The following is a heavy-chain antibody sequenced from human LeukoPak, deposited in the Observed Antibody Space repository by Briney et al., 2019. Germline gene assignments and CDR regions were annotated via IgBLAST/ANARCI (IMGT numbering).Heavy chain of an antibody. J-gene: IGHJ4*02. CDR3: AKDISLLPTAAATI. Sequence: PGGSLRLSCAASGFTFSSYGMHWVRQAPGKGLEWVAAIWYDGSNKYYADSVKGRFTISRDNSKNTLYLQMNSLRAEDTAIYYCAKDISLLPTAAATIWGQGTLVTVSS. CDR1: GFTFSSYG. CDR2: IWYDGSNK. D-gene: IGHD6-13*01. V-gene: IGHV3-33*06.